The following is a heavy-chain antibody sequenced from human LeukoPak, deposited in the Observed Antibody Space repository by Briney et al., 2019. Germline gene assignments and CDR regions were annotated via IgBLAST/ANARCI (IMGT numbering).Heavy chain of an antibody. V-gene: IGHV1-46*01. Sequence: GALVKVSCKASGYSFTSNYIHWVRQAPGQGLEWMGMIYPRDGSTSYAQKFQGRVTVTRDTSTSTVHMELSGLRSEDTAVYYCARDQEAFDYWGQGTLVTVSS. CDR3: ARDQEAFDY. J-gene: IGHJ4*02. CDR1: GYSFTSNY. CDR2: IYPRDGST.